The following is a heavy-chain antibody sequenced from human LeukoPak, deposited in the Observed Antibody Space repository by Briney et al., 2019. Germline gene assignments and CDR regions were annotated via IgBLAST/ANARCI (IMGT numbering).Heavy chain of an antibody. CDR1: GFTVSSNY. J-gene: IGHJ4*02. D-gene: IGHD3-22*01. CDR2: IYSGGST. V-gene: IGHV3-53*01. CDR3: ARGEDSSGYYSFDY. Sequence: PGGSLRLSCAASGFTVSSNYMSWVRQAPGKGLEWVSVIYSGGSTYYADSAKGRFTISRDNSKNTLYLQMNSLRAEDTAVYYCARGEDSSGYYSFDYWGQGTLVTVSS.